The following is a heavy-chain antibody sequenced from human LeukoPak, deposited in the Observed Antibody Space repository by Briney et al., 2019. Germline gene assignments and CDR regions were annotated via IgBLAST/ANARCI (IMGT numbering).Heavy chain of an antibody. Sequence: PGGSLRLSCAASGFTFSSYAMHWVRQAPGKGLEWVANIRQRGSDKYYVDSVKGRFTISRDNAENSLYLQVNSLRAEDTAVYYCARGRYGGNSYCFDYWGQGTLVTVSS. J-gene: IGHJ4*02. CDR2: IRQRGSDK. CDR1: GFTFSSYA. D-gene: IGHD4-23*01. V-gene: IGHV3-7*01. CDR3: ARGRYGGNSYCFDY.